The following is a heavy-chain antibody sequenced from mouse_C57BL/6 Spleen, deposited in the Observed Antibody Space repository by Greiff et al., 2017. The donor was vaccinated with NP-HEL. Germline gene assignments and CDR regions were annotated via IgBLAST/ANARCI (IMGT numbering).Heavy chain of an antibody. CDR2: IYPGSGST. CDR3: VGHYDYPDWYFDV. D-gene: IGHD2-4*01. J-gene: IGHJ1*03. CDR1: GYTFTSYW. V-gene: IGHV1-55*01. Sequence: VQLKQPGAELVKPGASVKMSCKASGYTFTSYWITWVKQRPGQGLEWIGDIYPGSGSTNNNEKFKSKATLTVDTSSRTAYMQISSLTSEDSAVYYCVGHYDYPDWYFDVWGTGTTVTVSS.